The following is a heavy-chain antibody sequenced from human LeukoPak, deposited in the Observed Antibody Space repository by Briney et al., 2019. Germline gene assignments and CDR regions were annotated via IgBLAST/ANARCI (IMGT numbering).Heavy chain of an antibody. CDR2: IIPIFGTA. CDR3: ARDRRYSYGIDY. D-gene: IGHD5-18*01. J-gene: IGHJ4*02. Sequence: SVKVSCKASGGTFSSYAISWVRQAPGQGLEWMGGIIPIFGTANYAQKFQGRVTITADESTSTAYMELSSLRSEDTAVYYCARDRRYSYGIDYWGQGTLVTVSS. V-gene: IGHV1-69*13. CDR1: GGTFSSYA.